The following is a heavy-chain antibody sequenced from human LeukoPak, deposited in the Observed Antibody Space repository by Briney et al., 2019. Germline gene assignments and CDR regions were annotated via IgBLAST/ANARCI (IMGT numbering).Heavy chain of an antibody. CDR2: MNPNSGNT. V-gene: IGHV1-8*01. CDR3: ARVGGSYANYFDY. CDR1: GYTFTSYD. D-gene: IGHD2-2*01. Sequence: ASVKVSCKASGYTFTSYDINWVRQATGRGLEWMGWMNPNSGNTGYAQKFQGRVTMTRDTSISTAYMELSRLRSDDTAVYYCARVGGSYANYFDYWGQGTLVTVSS. J-gene: IGHJ4*02.